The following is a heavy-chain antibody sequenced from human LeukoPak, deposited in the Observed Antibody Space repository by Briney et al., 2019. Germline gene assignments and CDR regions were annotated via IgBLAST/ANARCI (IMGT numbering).Heavy chain of an antibody. V-gene: IGHV4-39*01. Sequence: PSETLSLTCSVSGGSISSSSYYWGWIRQPPGKGLEWIGSINYSGRTSHNPSLKSRVTISVDTSKNQFSLKLSSVTAADTAVYYCARHERAYSGLKVRVGYIDYWGRGTLVTVSS. CDR2: INYSGRT. J-gene: IGHJ4*02. D-gene: IGHD1-26*01. CDR1: GGSISSSSYY. CDR3: ARHERAYSGLKVRVGYIDY.